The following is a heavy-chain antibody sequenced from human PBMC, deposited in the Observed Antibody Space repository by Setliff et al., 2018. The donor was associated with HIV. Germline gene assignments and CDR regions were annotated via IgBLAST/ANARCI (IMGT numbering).Heavy chain of an antibody. CDR3: ARDRTVRTTRVFDY. V-gene: IGHV1-46*01. J-gene: IGHJ4*02. CDR1: GYTFPNYY. Sequence: ASEKVSCKASGYTFPNYYIHWVRQAPAQGLEWLGMVNPRGGSTAYAQKFQARVTLTRDTYTSTVYMELSGLREEDTAVYYCARDRTVRTTRVFDYWGQGTLVTVSS. D-gene: IGHD3-10*01. CDR2: VNPRGGST.